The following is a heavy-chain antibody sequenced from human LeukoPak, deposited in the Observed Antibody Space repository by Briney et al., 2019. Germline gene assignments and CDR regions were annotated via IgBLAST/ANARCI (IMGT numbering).Heavy chain of an antibody. CDR1: GGTFSSYT. D-gene: IGHD3-22*01. J-gene: IGHJ6*02. V-gene: IGHV1-69*02. Sequence: SVNVSCKASGGTFSSYTISWVRQAPGQGLEWMGRIIPILGVANYAQKFQGRVTITADKSTSTAYMELSSLRSEDTAVYYCASSIWVDYYDSSGNNYYYYGMDVWGQGTTVTVSS. CDR3: ASSIWVDYYDSSGNNYYYYGMDV. CDR2: IIPILGVA.